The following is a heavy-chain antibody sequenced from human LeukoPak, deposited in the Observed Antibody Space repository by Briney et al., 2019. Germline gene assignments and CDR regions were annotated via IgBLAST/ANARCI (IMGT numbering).Heavy chain of an antibody. V-gene: IGHV4-39*07. D-gene: IGHD6-13*01. Sequence: PSETLSLTCTVSGGSVSSSSGSWGWIRQPPGKGLEWIGTISYSGNTYYSPSLKSRVTLLLDTSGNQFSLKLSSVTAADTAVYYCARGRAAAGTGGDYWGQGTLVTVSS. CDR1: GGSVSSSSGS. CDR3: ARGRAAAGTGGDY. J-gene: IGHJ4*02. CDR2: ISYSGNT.